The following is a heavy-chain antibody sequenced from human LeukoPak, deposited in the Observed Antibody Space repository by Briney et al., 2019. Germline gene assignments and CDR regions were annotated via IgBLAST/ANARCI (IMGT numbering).Heavy chain of an antibody. J-gene: IGHJ4*02. CDR1: GYSFTSYW. D-gene: IGHD3-9*01. Sequence: PGESLKISCKGSGYSFTSYWIGWVRQMPGKGLEWMGIIYPGDSDTRYSPSFQGQVTISADKSISTAYLQWCSLKASDTAMYYCAIGYDILTGYYSGEFDYWGQGTLVTVSS. V-gene: IGHV5-51*03. CDR3: AIGYDILTGYYSGEFDY. CDR2: IYPGDSDT.